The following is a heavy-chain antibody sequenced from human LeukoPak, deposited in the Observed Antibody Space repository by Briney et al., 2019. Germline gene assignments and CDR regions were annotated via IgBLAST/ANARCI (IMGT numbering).Heavy chain of an antibody. V-gene: IGHV1-2*02. CDR1: GYTFTAYY. Sequence: ASVKVSCTASGYTFTAYYMHWVRQAPGQGLEWMGWVNPNSGGKNYAQKVRGRVTMTRDTSITTAYMELSSLRSDDTAVYYCASGREYYGSGSHDDAFGIWGQGTMVTVSS. CDR2: VNPNSGGK. J-gene: IGHJ3*02. D-gene: IGHD3-10*01. CDR3: ASGREYYGSGSHDDAFGI.